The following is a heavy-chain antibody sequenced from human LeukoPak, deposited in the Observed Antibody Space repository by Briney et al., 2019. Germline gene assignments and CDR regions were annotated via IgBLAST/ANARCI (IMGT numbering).Heavy chain of an antibody. Sequence: ASVKVSCKASGYTFTGYYMHWVRQAPGQGLEWMGWINDNSGDTTYAQKFQGRVTTTRDTSITTVYMELKSLISDDTAVYYCARVLSNGDFWGQGTLVTVSS. CDR2: INDNSGDT. V-gene: IGHV1-2*02. CDR1: GYTFTGYY. D-gene: IGHD2-8*01. J-gene: IGHJ4*02. CDR3: ARVLSNGDF.